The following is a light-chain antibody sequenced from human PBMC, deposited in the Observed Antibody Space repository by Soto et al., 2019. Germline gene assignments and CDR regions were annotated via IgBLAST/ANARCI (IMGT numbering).Light chain of an antibody. V-gene: IGKV3-20*01. CDR3: QLNGNATPEA. CDR2: GAS. J-gene: IGKJ1*01. Sequence: EIVLTQSPGTLSLAPGERATLSCRTRQSVINSYLAWYQQKPCRGPRLLIDGASSRATGIQDRFSGNGSLTDVTLTVSRLGPADFAVYYVQLNGNATPEAVGQGTQVEI. CDR1: QSVINSY.